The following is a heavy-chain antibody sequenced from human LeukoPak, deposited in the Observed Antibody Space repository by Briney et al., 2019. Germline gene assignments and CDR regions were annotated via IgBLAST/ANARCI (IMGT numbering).Heavy chain of an antibody. CDR3: ARARYVTIFGVATDENFDY. Sequence: SETLSLTCTVSGGSISSGSYYWSWIRQPAGKGLEWIRRIYTSGSTNYNPSLKSRVTISVDTSKNQFSLKLSSVTAADTAVYYCARARYVTIFGVATDENFDYWGQGTLVTVSS. V-gene: IGHV4-61*02. CDR1: GGSISSGSYY. CDR2: IYTSGST. J-gene: IGHJ4*02. D-gene: IGHD3-3*01.